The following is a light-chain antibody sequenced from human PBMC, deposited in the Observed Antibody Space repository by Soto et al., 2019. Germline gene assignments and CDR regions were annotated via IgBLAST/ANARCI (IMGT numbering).Light chain of an antibody. CDR2: RAS. CDR3: QQYQNSPRT. Sequence: EIVMTQSPATLSVSPGERATLSCRASQSVNSNLAWYQQKPGQAPRLLIYRASTRATGIPARFSGSGSGTDFTLTISGLQSEDFAVYYCQQYQNSPRTFGQGTKVDIK. J-gene: IGKJ1*01. V-gene: IGKV3-15*01. CDR1: QSVNSN.